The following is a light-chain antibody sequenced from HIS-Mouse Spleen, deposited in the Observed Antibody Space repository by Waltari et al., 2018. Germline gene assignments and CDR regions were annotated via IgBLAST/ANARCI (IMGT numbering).Light chain of an antibody. CDR3: SSYTSSSSVV. CDR2: EVS. V-gene: IGLV2-14*01. CDR1: SSDVGGFNY. Sequence: QSALTQPASVSGSPGQSITISCTGTSSDVGGFNYVSWYPQQPGKAPKLMIYEVSNRPSGVSNRFSGSKSGNTASLTISGLQAEDEADYYCSSYTSSSSVVFGGGTKLTVL. J-gene: IGLJ2*01.